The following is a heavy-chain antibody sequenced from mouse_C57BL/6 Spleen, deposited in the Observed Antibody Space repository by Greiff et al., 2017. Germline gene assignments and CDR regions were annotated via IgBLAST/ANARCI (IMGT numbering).Heavy chain of an antibody. Sequence: EVMLVESGGGLVKPGGSLKLSCAASGFTFSSYTMFWVRQTPEKRLEWVATISGGGGNTYYPDSVKGRFTISRDNAKNTPYLQMSSLRSEDTALYYCAGQEDYSNPPWCAYWGQGTLVTVSA. CDR3: AGQEDYSNPPWCAY. D-gene: IGHD2-5*01. CDR2: ISGGGGNT. V-gene: IGHV5-9*01. J-gene: IGHJ3*01. CDR1: GFTFSSYT.